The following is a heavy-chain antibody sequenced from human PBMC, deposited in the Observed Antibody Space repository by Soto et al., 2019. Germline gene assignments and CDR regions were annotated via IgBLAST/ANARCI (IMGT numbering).Heavy chain of an antibody. V-gene: IGHV4-34*01. CDR2: INHSGST. J-gene: IGHJ4*02. D-gene: IGHD2-15*01. CDR1: GGSFSGYY. Sequence: QVQLQQWGAGLLKPSETLSLTCAVYGGSFSGYYWSWIRQPPGKGLEWIGEINHSGSTNYNPSLKSRVTIPVDTSKSQFSLKLSSVTAADTAVYYCARGAGTHQGSCCGVFDYWGQGTLVTVSS. CDR3: ARGAGTHQGSCCGVFDY.